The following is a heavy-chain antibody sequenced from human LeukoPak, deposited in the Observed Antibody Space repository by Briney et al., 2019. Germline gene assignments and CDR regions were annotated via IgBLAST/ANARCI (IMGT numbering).Heavy chain of an antibody. J-gene: IGHJ4*02. CDR3: AREILGGFNPGAY. CDR1: GFTFSSYA. V-gene: IGHV3-23*01. Sequence: GGSLRLSCAASGFTFSSYAMSWVRQAPGKGLEWVSAISDDGTSTYYADSVKGRFTTSRDNSKNTLYLQMNSLRAEDTAVYYCAREILGGFNPGAYWGQGTLVTVSS. CDR2: ISDDGTST. D-gene: IGHD1-14*01.